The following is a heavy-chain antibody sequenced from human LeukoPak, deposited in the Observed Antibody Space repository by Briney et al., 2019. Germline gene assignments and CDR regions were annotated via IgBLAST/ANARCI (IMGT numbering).Heavy chain of an antibody. CDR2: VFHSGST. V-gene: IGHV4-38-2*01. CDR1: DFSIITTYY. Sequence: PSETLSLTCDVSDFSIITTYYWGWIRQPPGKGLEWIGNVFHSGSTYYNPSLKSRATISVDKSKNQFSLKLRSVTAADTAVYYCARQLYSDSSAWGQGTMVTVSS. J-gene: IGHJ3*01. D-gene: IGHD3-22*01. CDR3: ARQLYSDSSA.